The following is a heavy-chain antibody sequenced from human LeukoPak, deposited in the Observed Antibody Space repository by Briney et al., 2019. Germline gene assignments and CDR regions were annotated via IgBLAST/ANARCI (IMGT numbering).Heavy chain of an antibody. Sequence: GGSLRLSCAASGFTFSSYAMSWVRQAPGKGLEWVSYISGDGNAKHYTDSVKGRFTISRDNAKNALYLQMNSLRVEDTAVYFCARDYVYAFDYWGQGTQVTVSS. D-gene: IGHD2/OR15-2a*01. CDR3: ARDYVYAFDY. CDR2: ISGDGNAK. V-gene: IGHV3-48*01. J-gene: IGHJ4*02. CDR1: GFTFSSYA.